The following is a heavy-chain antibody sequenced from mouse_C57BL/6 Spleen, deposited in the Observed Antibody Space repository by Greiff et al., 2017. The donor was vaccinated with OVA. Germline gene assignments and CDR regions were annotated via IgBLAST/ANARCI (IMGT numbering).Heavy chain of an antibody. V-gene: IGHV2-9-1*01. J-gene: IGHJ1*03. Sequence: QVQLKESGPGLVAPSQRLSITCTVSGFSLTSYAISWVRQPPGKGLEWLGVIWTGGGTNYNSALKSRLSISKDNSKSQVFLKMNSLQTDDTARYYCARNYGNFPAYWYFDVWGTGTTVTVSS. D-gene: IGHD2-1*01. CDR3: ARNYGNFPAYWYFDV. CDR2: IWTGGGT. CDR1: GFSLTSYA.